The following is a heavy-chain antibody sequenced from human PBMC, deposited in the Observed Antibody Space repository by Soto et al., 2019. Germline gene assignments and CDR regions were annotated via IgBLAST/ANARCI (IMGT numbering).Heavy chain of an antibody. V-gene: IGHV4-39*01. D-gene: IGHD6-19*01. CDR3: GRHWWLSRGGWLDP. Sequence: LSHTCTVSGDSISSTAYHWGWIRQPPGKGLKWIGSSYYTGATPYNPALESRVIISGDTSKSQFSLKLSSVTAADTAVYYGGRHWWLSRGGWLDPWGQGILVTVSS. CDR1: GDSISSTAYH. CDR2: SYYTGAT. J-gene: IGHJ5*02.